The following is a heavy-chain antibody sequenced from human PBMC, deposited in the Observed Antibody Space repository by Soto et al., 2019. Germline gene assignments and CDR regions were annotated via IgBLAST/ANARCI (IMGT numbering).Heavy chain of an antibody. Sequence: PGESLKISCKGSGYSFTSYWIGWVRQMPGKGLEWMGIIYPGDSDTRYSPSFQGQVTISADKSISTAYLQWSSLKASDTAMYYCASGLGRSDYGDYDSGYWGQGTLVTVSS. CDR1: GYSFTSYW. CDR3: ASGLGRSDYGDYDSGY. D-gene: IGHD4-17*01. CDR2: IYPGDSDT. V-gene: IGHV5-51*01. J-gene: IGHJ4*02.